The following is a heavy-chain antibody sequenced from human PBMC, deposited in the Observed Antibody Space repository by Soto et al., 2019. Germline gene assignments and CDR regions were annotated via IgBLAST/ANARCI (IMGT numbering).Heavy chain of an antibody. V-gene: IGHV1-69*13. CDR1: GGTFSSYA. J-gene: IGHJ5*02. Sequence: SVKVSCKASGGTFSSYAISWVRQAPGQGLEWMGGIIPIFGTANYAQKFQGRVTITADESTSTAYMELSSLRSEDTAVYYCARDLGYCTWFDPWGQGTLVTVSS. CDR3: ARDLGYCTWFDP. D-gene: IGHD2-2*03. CDR2: IIPIFGTA.